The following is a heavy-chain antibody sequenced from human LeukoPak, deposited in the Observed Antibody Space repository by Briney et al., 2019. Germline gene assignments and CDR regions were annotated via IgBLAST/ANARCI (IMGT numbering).Heavy chain of an antibody. CDR2: FSPGDYTA. D-gene: IGHD3-9*01. V-gene: IGHV3-23*01. J-gene: IGHJ5*02. CDR3: ARDLDWGAFDA. CDR1: GITFSSSS. Sequence: GGSLRLSCLASGITFSSSSMSWVRQAPGKGLEWVSAFSPGDYTAYYADSVKGRFTVSRDNSKNTVSLQMNSLRAEDTALYYCARDLDWGAFDAWGQGTLVTVSS.